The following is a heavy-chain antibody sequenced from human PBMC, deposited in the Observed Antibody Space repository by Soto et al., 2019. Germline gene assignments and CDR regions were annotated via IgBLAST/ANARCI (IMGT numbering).Heavy chain of an antibody. Sequence: ASVKVSCKVVGDTLTGYYMHWVRQAPGQGLEWMGWINPNSGGTNYAQKFQGRVTMTRDTSISTAYMELSRLRSDDTAVYYCARGGTFAYDTSGYSVYWGQGTLVTVSS. CDR2: INPNSGGT. CDR1: GDTLTGYY. J-gene: IGHJ4*02. D-gene: IGHD3-22*01. V-gene: IGHV1-2*02. CDR3: ARGGTFAYDTSGYSVY.